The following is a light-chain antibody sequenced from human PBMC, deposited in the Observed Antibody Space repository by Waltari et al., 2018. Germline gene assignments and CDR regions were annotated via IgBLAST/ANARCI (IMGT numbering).Light chain of an antibody. CDR2: GNS. Sequence: QSVLTQPPSVSGAPGQRVTISCTGRSSNIGAGYDVHWYQHLPGTAPKPLIYGNSNRPSGVPDRFSGSKSGTSASLAITGLQAEDEADYYGQSYDSSLSDGVFGGGTKLTVL. CDR1: SSNIGAGYD. CDR3: QSYDSSLSDGV. V-gene: IGLV1-40*01. J-gene: IGLJ2*01.